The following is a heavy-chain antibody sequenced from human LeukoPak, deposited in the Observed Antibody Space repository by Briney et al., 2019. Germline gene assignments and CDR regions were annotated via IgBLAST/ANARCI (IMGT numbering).Heavy chain of an antibody. CDR2: IYSGGTT. CDR3: ARDGYCSGGSCFSGFDP. J-gene: IGHJ5*02. V-gene: IGHV3-53*01. CDR1: GFAVSSNY. Sequence: GGSLRLSCEASGFAVSSNYMSWVRQAPGKGLEWVSVIYSGGTTYYADSVKGRFTISRDNSKNTLYLQMNSLRAEDTAVYYCARDGYCSGGSCFSGFDPWGQGTLVAVSS. D-gene: IGHD2-15*01.